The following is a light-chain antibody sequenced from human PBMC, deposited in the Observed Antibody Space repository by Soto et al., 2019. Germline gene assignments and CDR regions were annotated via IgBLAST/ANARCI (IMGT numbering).Light chain of an antibody. J-gene: IGLJ2*01. CDR3: QSYDSSLSGSL. V-gene: IGLV1-40*01. CDR1: SSNIGANYD. Sequence: QAVVTQPPSVSGAPGQRITISCTGSSSNIGANYDVHWYQQIPGTAPKLLIYDNNNRPSGVPDRFSASKSGTSASLAITGLQAEDEADYYCQSYDSSLSGSLFGGGTKLTVL. CDR2: DNN.